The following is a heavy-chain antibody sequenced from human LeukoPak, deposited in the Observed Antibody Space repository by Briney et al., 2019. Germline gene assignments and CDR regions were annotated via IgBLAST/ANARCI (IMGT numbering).Heavy chain of an antibody. Sequence: GGSLRLSCAASGFTFRTFAMDWVRQAPGKGLEWVAAIWFDGTEGPDKNYADSVRGRFLISRDDSKNTLFLQMNNLRAEDTAVYYCAKEAGSGWRYFDNWGQGTLVTVSS. J-gene: IGHJ4*02. CDR3: AKEAGSGWRYFDN. CDR1: GFTFRTFA. CDR2: IWFDGTEGPDK. D-gene: IGHD6-19*01. V-gene: IGHV3-33*06.